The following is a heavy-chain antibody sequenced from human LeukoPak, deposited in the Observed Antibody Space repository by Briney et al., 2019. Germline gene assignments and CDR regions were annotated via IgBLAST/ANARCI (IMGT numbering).Heavy chain of an antibody. D-gene: IGHD3-16*02. J-gene: IGHJ4*02. V-gene: IGHV1-18*01. CDR2: ISAYNGNT. Sequence: GASVKVSCKASGYTFTSYGISWVRQAPGQGLEWMGWISAYNGNTNYAQKLQGRVTMTTDTSTSTAYMELRSLRSDGTAVYYCARAPRGAYDYVWGSYRYGAIDYWGQGTLVTVSS. CDR3: ARAPRGAYDYVWGSYRYGAIDY. CDR1: GYTFTSYG.